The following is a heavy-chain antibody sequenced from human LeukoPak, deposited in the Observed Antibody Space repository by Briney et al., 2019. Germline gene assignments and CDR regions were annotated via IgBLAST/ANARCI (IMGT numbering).Heavy chain of an antibody. Sequence: PEDGETIYAQKFQGRVTMTEDTSTDTAYMELSSLRSEDTAVYYCASLTSYYYDSSRGVNAFDIWGQGTMVTVSS. J-gene: IGHJ3*02. D-gene: IGHD3-22*01. V-gene: IGHV1-24*01. CDR2: PEDGET. CDR3: ASLTSYYYDSSRGVNAFDI.